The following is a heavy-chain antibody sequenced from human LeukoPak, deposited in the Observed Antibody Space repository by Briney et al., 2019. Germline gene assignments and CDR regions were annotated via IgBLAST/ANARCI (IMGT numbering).Heavy chain of an antibody. D-gene: IGHD5-12*01. J-gene: IGHJ4*02. Sequence: PAASVKVSCKASGFTFTCSAMQWVRQARGQRLEWIGWIVVGSGNTNYAQKFQERVTITRDMFTSTAYMELSSLRSEDTAVYYCAAETGYAFDYWGQGTLVTVSS. CDR2: IVVGSGNT. CDR3: AAETGYAFDY. V-gene: IGHV1-58*02. CDR1: GFTFTCSA.